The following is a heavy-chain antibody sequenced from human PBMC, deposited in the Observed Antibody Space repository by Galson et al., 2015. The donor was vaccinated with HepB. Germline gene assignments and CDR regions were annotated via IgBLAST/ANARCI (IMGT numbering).Heavy chain of an antibody. CDR1: GYTLTELS. CDR2: FDPEDGET. J-gene: IGHJ3*02. Sequence: SVKVSCKVSGYTLTELSMHWVRQAPGKGLEWMGGFDPEDGETIYAQKFQGRVTMTEDTSTDTAYMELSSLRSEDTAVYYCATHFTVPAHAYGDLAAFDIWGQGTTVTVSS. V-gene: IGHV1-24*01. D-gene: IGHD4-17*01. CDR3: ATHFTVPAHAYGDLAAFDI.